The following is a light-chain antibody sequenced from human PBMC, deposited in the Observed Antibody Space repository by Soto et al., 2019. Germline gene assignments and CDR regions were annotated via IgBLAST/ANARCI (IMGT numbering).Light chain of an antibody. CDR1: QSINNY. CDR2: AAS. Sequence: DIQMTQSPSSLSASVGDRVTITCRASQSINNYLNWYQQKPGKATKLLINAASSLQSGVPSRFSGSGSGTDFNVTISSLQPAEFATYYCQQSYSMPFTFGPGTKVDIK. CDR3: QQSYSMPFT. J-gene: IGKJ3*01. V-gene: IGKV1-39*01.